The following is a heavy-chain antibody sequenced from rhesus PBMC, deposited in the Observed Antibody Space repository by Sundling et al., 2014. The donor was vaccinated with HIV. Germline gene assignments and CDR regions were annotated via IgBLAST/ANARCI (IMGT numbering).Heavy chain of an antibody. D-gene: IGHD6-37*01. Sequence: QVELQESGPGLVKPSETLSLTCTVSGGSISSSHWWSWIRQPPGKGLEWIGSIYGNSATTYYNPSLKNRVTISKDTSKNQFSLRLSSVTAADTAVYFCARGKTIAVFDSWGQGVLVTVSS. J-gene: IGHJ4*01. CDR1: GGSISSSHW. V-gene: IGHV4-143*01. CDR2: IYGNSATT. CDR3: ARGKTIAVFDS.